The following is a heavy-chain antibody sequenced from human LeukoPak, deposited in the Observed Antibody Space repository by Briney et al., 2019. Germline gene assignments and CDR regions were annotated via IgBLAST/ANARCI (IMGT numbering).Heavy chain of an antibody. CDR2: IYYSGST. D-gene: IGHD6-13*01. Sequence: SETLSLTCTVSGASFSSSTYYWGWIRQPPGKGLEWIGSIYYSGSTYYNPSLKSRVTMSVDTSKNQFSLKLSSVTAADTAVYYCARHAGGISATGTRPFDYWGQGTLITVSS. V-gene: IGHV4-39*01. CDR1: GASFSSSTYY. CDR3: ARHAGGISATGTRPFDY. J-gene: IGHJ4*02.